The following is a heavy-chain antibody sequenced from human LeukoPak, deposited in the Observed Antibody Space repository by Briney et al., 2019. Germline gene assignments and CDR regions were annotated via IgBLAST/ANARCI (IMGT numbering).Heavy chain of an antibody. D-gene: IGHD2-2*01. J-gene: IGHJ4*02. CDR2: INPNSGGT. Sequence: ASVKVSCKASGYTFTGHYMHWVRQAPGQGLEWMGWINPNSGGTNYAQKFQGWVTMTRDTSISTAYMELSRLRSDDTAVYYCARVDCSSTSCYDYFDYWGQGTLVTVSS. V-gene: IGHV1-2*04. CDR1: GYTFTGHY. CDR3: ARVDCSSTSCYDYFDY.